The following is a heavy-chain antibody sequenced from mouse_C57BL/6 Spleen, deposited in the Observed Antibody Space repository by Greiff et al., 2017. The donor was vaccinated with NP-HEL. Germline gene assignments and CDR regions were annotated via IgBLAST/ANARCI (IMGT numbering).Heavy chain of an antibody. V-gene: IGHV1-19*01. J-gene: IGHJ2*01. D-gene: IGHD1-1*01. Sequence: EVQLQQSGPVLVKPGASVKMSCKASGYTFTDYYMNWVKQSHGKSLEWIGVINPYNGGTSYNQKFKGKATLTVDKSSSTAYMELNSLTSEDSAVYYCARGVYYGSSPYFDYWGQGTTLTVSS. CDR3: ARGVYYGSSPYFDY. CDR1: GYTFTDYY. CDR2: INPYNGGT.